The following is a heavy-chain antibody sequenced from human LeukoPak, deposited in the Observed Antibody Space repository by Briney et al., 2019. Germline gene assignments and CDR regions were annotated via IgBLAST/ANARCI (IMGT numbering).Heavy chain of an antibody. CDR1: GFTFSSYA. J-gene: IGHJ4*02. CDR2: ISGSGGST. D-gene: IGHD5-12*01. CDR3: AKGWDGYNKIDY. V-gene: IGHV3-23*01. Sequence: GGSLRLSCAASGFTFSSYAMSWVRQAPGKGLEWVSAISGSGGSTYYADSVKGRFTISRDNSKNTLYLQMNSLRAEDTGVYYCAKGWDGYNKIDYWGQGTLVTVSS.